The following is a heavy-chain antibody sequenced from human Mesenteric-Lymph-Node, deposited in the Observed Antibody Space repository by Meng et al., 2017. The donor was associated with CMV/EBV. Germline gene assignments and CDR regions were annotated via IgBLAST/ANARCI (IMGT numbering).Heavy chain of an antibody. J-gene: IGHJ6*02. D-gene: IGHD2-2*01. CDR1: GFTFSNYA. V-gene: IGHV3-23*01. CDR3: AKGMEYLYYYYGMDV. Sequence: GESLKISCAASGFTFSNYAMSWVRQAPGKGLEWVSAISGSGGSTYYADSVKGRFTISRDNSKNTLYLQMNSLRAEDTAVYYCAKGMEYLYYYYGMDVWGQGTTVTVSS. CDR2: ISGSGGST.